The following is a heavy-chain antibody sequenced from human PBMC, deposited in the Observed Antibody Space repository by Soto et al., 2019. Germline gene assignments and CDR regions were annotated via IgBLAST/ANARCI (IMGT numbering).Heavy chain of an antibody. J-gene: IGHJ5*02. V-gene: IGHV1-69*02. CDR2: IIPILGIA. D-gene: IGHD3-9*01. Sequence: SVKVSCKASGGTFSSYTISWVRQAPGQGLEWMGRIIPILGIANYAQKFQGRVTITADKSTSTAYMELSSLRSEDTAAYYCARVRHAQYYDILTPLGPSAYNWFDPWGQGTLVTVSS. CDR1: GGTFSSYT. CDR3: ARVRHAQYYDILTPLGPSAYNWFDP.